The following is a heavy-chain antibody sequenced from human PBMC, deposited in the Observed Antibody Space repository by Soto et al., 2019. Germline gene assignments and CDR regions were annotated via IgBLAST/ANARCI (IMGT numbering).Heavy chain of an antibody. CDR2: ISSRSSTI. D-gene: IGHD3-16*01. V-gene: IGHV3-48*01. Sequence: EVQLVESGGGLVQPGGSLRLSCAASGFTFSTYSMNWVRQAPGKGLEWVSYISSRSSTIHYADSVKGRFTITRDNAKNTLYLQMNSLRAEDTAVYYCARESPYTCYDFHYWGQGTLVTVSS. CDR3: ARESPYTCYDFHY. CDR1: GFTFSTYS. J-gene: IGHJ4*02.